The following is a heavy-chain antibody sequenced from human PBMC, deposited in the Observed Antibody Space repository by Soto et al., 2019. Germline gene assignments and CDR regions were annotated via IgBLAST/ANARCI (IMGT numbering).Heavy chain of an antibody. V-gene: IGHV1-18*01. CDR3: SKNGTTWFAA. CDR1: GYSFYNSG. CDR2: ISVYSGYA. D-gene: IGHD1-1*01. Sequence: ASVKVSCKTSGYSFYNSGISWVRQAPGQGLEWMGWISVYSGYAHYAQKFQGRVIMTADTFTSTSYMELRGLRSDDTAMYYCSKNGTTWFAAWGQGALVT. J-gene: IGHJ5*02.